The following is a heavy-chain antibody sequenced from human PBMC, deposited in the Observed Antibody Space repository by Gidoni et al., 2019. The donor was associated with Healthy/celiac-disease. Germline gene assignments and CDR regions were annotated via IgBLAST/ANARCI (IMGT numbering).Heavy chain of an antibody. CDR3: AKPDTAMVRSITSFDY. J-gene: IGHJ4*02. CDR2: ISGSGGST. D-gene: IGHD5-18*01. CDR1: GFTCSSYA. V-gene: IGHV3-23*01. Sequence: EVQLLESVGGLVQPGGALSLSCAASGFTCSSYAMSWVRQAPGKGLEWVSAISGSGGSTYYADSVKGRFTISRDNSKNTLYLQMNSLRAEDTAVYYCAKPDTAMVRSITSFDYWGQGTLVTVSS.